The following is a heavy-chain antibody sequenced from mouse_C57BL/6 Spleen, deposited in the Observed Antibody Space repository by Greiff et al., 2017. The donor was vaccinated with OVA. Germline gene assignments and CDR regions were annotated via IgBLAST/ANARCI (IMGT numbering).Heavy chain of an antibody. CDR2: INPSNGGT. Sequence: VQLQQPGTELVKPGASVKLSCKASGYTFTSYWMHWVKQRPGQGLEWIGNINPSNGGTNYNEKFKSKATLTVDKSSSTAYMQLSSLPAEDAAFYCCATSYYDYEGFAYWGQGTLVTVSA. CDR1: GYTFTSYW. CDR3: ATSYYDYEGFAY. V-gene: IGHV1-53*01. D-gene: IGHD2-4*01. J-gene: IGHJ3*01.